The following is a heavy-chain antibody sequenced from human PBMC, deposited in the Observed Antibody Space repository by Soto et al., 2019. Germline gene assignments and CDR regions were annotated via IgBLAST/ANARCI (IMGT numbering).Heavy chain of an antibody. CDR2: ISYDGSNK. D-gene: IGHD3-16*01. CDR1: GFTFSSYG. CDR3: AKDTFGGVIQEMRVGAFDI. J-gene: IGHJ3*02. V-gene: IGHV3-30*18. Sequence: GGSLRLSCAASGFTFSSYGMHWVRQAPGKGLEWVAVISYDGSNKYYADSVKGRFTISRDNSKNTLYLQMNSLRAEDTAVYYCAKDTFGGVIQEMRVGAFDIWGQGTMVTVSS.